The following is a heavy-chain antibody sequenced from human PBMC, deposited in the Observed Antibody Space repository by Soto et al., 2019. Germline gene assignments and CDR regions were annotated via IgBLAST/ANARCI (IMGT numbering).Heavy chain of an antibody. V-gene: IGHV1-18*01. D-gene: IGHD6-6*01. CDR1: GYTFTSYG. Sequence: QVQLVQSGAEVKKPGASVKVSCKASGYTFTSYGISWVRQAPGQGLEWMGWISAYNGNTNYAQKLQGRVTMTTDTSTSTAYMELRSLSSDDTAVYYCAREYSSSSLPNYYYGMDVWGQGTTVTVSS. J-gene: IGHJ6*02. CDR3: AREYSSSSLPNYYYGMDV. CDR2: ISAYNGNT.